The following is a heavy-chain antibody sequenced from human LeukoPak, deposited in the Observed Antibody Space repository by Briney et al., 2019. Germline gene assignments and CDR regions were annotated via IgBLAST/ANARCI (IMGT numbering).Heavy chain of an antibody. CDR1: GDGVSSNSVA. J-gene: IGHJ5*02. Sequence: SQTLSLTCAISGDGVSSNSVAWNWIRQSPSRGLEWLGRAYYRSRWYSDYAVSVKGRITINPDTSKNQFSLQLNSVTPEDTAVYYCARDLGWFDPWGQGILVTVSS. CDR3: ARDLGWFDP. CDR2: AYYRSRWYS. V-gene: IGHV6-1*01.